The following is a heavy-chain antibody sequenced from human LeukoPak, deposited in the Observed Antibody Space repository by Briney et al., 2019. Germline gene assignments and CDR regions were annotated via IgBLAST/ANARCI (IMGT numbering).Heavy chain of an antibody. J-gene: IGHJ2*01. Sequence: SETLSLTCAVSGGSLSGHYWSWIRQPPGKGLERIGELNHSGSTGYNPSLKSRVTISVDKSKKQFSLKLTSVAAADTALYYCARHSTAIWYFDLWGRGTLVTVSS. D-gene: IGHD2-21*02. V-gene: IGHV4-34*01. CDR1: GGSLSGHY. CDR3: ARHSTAIWYFDL. CDR2: LNHSGST.